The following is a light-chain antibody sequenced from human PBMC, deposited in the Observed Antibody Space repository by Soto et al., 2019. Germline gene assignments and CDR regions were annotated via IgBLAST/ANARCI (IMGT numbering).Light chain of an antibody. Sequence: QSALTQPASVSGSPGQSITISCTGTSSDVGAYNCVAWYQQHPGKAPKLMICDVNNRPSGVSNRFSGSKSGNTASLTISGLQAEDEGDYYCSSYTNTTSVVFGGGTKVTVL. V-gene: IGLV2-14*03. CDR3: SSYTNTTSVV. CDR1: SSDVGAYNC. CDR2: DVN. J-gene: IGLJ3*02.